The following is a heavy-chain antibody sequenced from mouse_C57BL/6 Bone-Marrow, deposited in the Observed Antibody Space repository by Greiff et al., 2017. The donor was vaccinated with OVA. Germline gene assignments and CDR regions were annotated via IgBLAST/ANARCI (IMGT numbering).Heavy chain of an antibody. V-gene: IGHV1-26*01. CDR1: GYTFTDYY. D-gene: IGHD1-1*01. Sequence: EVQLQQSGPELVKPGASVKISCKASGYTFTDYYMNWVKQSHGKSLEWIGDINPNNGGTSYNQKFKGKATLTVDKSSSTAYMELRSLTSEDSAVYYWAREGGSSGAIHYWYFDVWGTGTTVTVSS. CDR3: AREGGSSGAIHYWYFDV. CDR2: INPNNGGT. J-gene: IGHJ1*03.